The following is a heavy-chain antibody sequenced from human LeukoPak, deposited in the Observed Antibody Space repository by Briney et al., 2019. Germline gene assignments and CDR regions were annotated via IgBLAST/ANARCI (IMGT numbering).Heavy chain of an antibody. CDR1: GFNFSSYG. CDR2: IWYDGSNK. Sequence: PGGSLRLSCAASGFNFSSYGMNWVRQAPGKGLEWVAGIWYDGSNKYYRESVKGRFTISRDNSKNTLYLQMNSLRGEDTAVFYCARDAGRQTTTWYSDLWGQGTRVTVSS. V-gene: IGHV3-33*01. D-gene: IGHD6-13*01. CDR3: ARDAGRQTTTWYSDL. J-gene: IGHJ5*02.